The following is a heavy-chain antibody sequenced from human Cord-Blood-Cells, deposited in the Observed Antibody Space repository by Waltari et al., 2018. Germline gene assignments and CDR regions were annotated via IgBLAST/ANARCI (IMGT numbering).Heavy chain of an antibody. CDR1: GFTFSSYG. CDR2: ISYDGSNK. CDR3: AKEWLGNWYFDL. Sequence: QVQLVESGGGVVQPGRSLRLSCAASGFTFSSYGMHWVRQAPGKGLEWVAVISYDGSNKYYADSVKGRFTISRDNSKNTLYLQMNSLRAEDTAVYYCAKEWLGNWYFDLWGRGTLVTVSS. J-gene: IGHJ2*01. V-gene: IGHV3-30*18. D-gene: IGHD6-19*01.